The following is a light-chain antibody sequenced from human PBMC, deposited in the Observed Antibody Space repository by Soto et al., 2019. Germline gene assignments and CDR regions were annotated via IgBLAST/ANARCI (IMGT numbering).Light chain of an antibody. Sequence: QSVLTQPPSVSGAPGQRVTVSCTGSSSNIGAGHHVHWYQQLPGTAPKLLIFDNDNRPSGVPDRFSGSKSGTSASLAISGLQAEDEAEYYCHSYDSSLSDVLFGGGTKVIVL. CDR1: SSNIGAGHH. CDR3: HSYDSSLSDVL. V-gene: IGLV1-40*01. CDR2: DND. J-gene: IGLJ2*01.